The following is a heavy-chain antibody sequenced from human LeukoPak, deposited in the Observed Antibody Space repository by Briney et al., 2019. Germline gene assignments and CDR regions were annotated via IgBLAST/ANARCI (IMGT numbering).Heavy chain of an antibody. D-gene: IGHD4-23*01. J-gene: IGHJ4*02. CDR1: GFTFSSYW. Sequence: GRSLRLSCAASGFTFSSYWMNWVRQAPGKGLVWVSRIASDGSSTTYADSVKGRFSISRDNAKNTLNLQMNSLRVEDTAVYYCARGRPHGNDYWGQGTLVTVSS. CDR3: ARGRPHGNDY. V-gene: IGHV3-74*01. CDR2: IASDGSST.